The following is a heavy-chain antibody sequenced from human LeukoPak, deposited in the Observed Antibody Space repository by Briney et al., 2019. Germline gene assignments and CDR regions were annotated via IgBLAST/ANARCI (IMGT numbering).Heavy chain of an antibody. D-gene: IGHD4-23*01. CDR3: AKAAVVVGLAAFDV. CDR2: INSGGDT. Sequence: GGSLRLSCAASGFSFTIYTMSWVRQDPGKGLQWVPSINSGGDTSYAASVKGHFTISRDNSKNTLYLQMNSLRVEDTAVYYCAKAAVVVGLAAFDVWGRGTVVTVSS. CDR1: GFSFTIYT. V-gene: IGHV3-23*01. J-gene: IGHJ3*01.